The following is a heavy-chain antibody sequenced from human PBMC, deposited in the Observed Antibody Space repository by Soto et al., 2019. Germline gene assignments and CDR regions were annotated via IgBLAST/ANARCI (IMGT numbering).Heavy chain of an antibody. V-gene: IGHV1-69*13. Sequence: SVKVSCKASGGTFSSYSMSWGRRAPGQGLEWMGGIIPIFGTANYAQKFQGRVTITADESTSTAYMELSSLRSEDTAVYYCARDFPHYDILTGYYKPYYYGMDVWGQGTTVTVSS. D-gene: IGHD3-9*01. J-gene: IGHJ6*02. CDR3: ARDFPHYDILTGYYKPYYYGMDV. CDR2: IIPIFGTA. CDR1: GGTFSSYS.